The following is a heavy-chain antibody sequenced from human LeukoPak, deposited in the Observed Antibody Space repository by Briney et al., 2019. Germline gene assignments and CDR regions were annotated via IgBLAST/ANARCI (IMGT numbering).Heavy chain of an antibody. Sequence: KPSETLSLTCTVSGGSISSYYWSWIRQPPGKGQEWIGYIYYSGSTNYNPSLKSRVTISVDTSKNQFSLKLSSVTAADTAVYYCARDPTGIAANWFDPWGQGTLVTVSS. V-gene: IGHV4-59*01. CDR3: ARDPTGIAANWFDP. CDR2: IYYSGST. CDR1: GGSISSYY. D-gene: IGHD6-13*01. J-gene: IGHJ5*02.